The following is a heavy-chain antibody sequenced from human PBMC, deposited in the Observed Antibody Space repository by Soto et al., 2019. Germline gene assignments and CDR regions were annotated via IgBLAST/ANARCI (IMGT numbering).Heavy chain of an antibody. CDR1: GFPFTTFD. V-gene: IGHV3-23*01. Sequence: EVQLLESGGGLVQPGASLRLSCAASGFPFTTFDMSWARQAPGKGLEWVSVVSGRDGSTSYADSLKGRFTISKDSSKNTLYLQMHRLRAEDTALYYCAKGAWLDYWGQGTLGTVS. D-gene: IGHD5-12*01. CDR2: VSGRDGST. J-gene: IGHJ4*02. CDR3: AKGAWLDY.